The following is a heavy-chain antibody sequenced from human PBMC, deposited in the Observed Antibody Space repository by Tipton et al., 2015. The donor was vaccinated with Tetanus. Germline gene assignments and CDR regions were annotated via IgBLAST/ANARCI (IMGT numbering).Heavy chain of an antibody. CDR1: GFTVSSNY. V-gene: IGHV3-11*01. D-gene: IGHD3-10*01. Sequence: SLRLSCAASGFTVSSNYMSWVRQAPGKGLEWVSYMSGSSNTIYLADSVKGRMTTSRDNAKNSLYLQMDSLRVEDTAVYYCGTLVRGVLLTRVIEYWGQGALVTVSS. J-gene: IGHJ4*02. CDR3: GTLVRGVLLTRVIEY. CDR2: MSGSSNTI.